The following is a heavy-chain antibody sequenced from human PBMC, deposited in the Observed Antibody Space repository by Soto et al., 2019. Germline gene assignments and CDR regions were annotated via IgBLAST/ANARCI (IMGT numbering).Heavy chain of an antibody. J-gene: IGHJ4*02. CDR2: IYYSGST. V-gene: IGHV4-39*01. CDR1: GCSISSSSYY. CDR3: ARHTEAEIRYFDWLLPPPPFDY. D-gene: IGHD3-9*01. Sequence: PSETLSLTCTVSGCSISSSSYYWGWIRQPPGKGLEWIGSIYYSGSTYYNPSLKSRVTISVDTSKNQFTLKLSSVTAADTAVYYCARHTEAEIRYFDWLLPPPPFDYWGQGTLVTVSS.